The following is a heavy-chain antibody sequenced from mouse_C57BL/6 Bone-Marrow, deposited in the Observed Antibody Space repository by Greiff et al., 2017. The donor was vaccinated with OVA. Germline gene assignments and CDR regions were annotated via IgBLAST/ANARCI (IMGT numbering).Heavy chain of an antibody. D-gene: IGHD1-1*01. J-gene: IGHJ1*03. CDR2: ISYDGSN. Sequence: ESGPGLVKPSQSLSLTCSVTGYSITSGYYWNWIRQFPGNKLEWMGYISYDGSNNYNPSLKNRISITRDTSKNQFFLKLNSVTTEDTATYYCARDEGITTVVAPVWGTGTTVTVSS. CDR1: GYSITSGYY. CDR3: ARDEGITTVVAPV. V-gene: IGHV3-6*01.